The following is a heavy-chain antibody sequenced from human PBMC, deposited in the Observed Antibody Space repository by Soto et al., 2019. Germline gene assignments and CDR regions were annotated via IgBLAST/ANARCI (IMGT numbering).Heavy chain of an antibody. Sequence: QVQLVESGGGVVEPGRSLRLSCAVSGFTFSNYGMPWVRQAPGKGLEWVAVISYDGSNQYYGDSVKDRFTISRDNSKNTLYLQMNSLIAEDTALYFCAKSRDGYNFYYYYGMDVWGQGTPVTVSS. V-gene: IGHV3-30*18. CDR1: GFTFSNYG. J-gene: IGHJ6*02. CDR2: ISYDGSNQ. D-gene: IGHD5-12*01. CDR3: AKSRDGYNFYYYYGMDV.